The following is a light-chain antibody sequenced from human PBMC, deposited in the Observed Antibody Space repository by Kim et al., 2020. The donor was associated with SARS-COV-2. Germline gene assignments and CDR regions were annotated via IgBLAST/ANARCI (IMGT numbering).Light chain of an antibody. CDR2: GKS. Sequence: VSLGQTVRITCQGDSLRTYYATWYQQKPGQAPIVVIYGKSNRPSGIPDRFSGSSAGNTASLTITGTQAGDEAGYYCNSRDSNDNVVFGGGTQLTVL. CDR1: SLRTYY. CDR3: NSRDSNDNVV. J-gene: IGLJ2*01. V-gene: IGLV3-19*01.